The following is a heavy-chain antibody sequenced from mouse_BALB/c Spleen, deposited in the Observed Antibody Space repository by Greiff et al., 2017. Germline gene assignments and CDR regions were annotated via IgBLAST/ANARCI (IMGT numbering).Heavy chain of an antibody. V-gene: IGHV1S29*02. CDR1: GYTFTDYN. D-gene: IGHD4-1*01. J-gene: IGHJ2*01. CDR2: IYPYNGGT. CDR3: ARDWDRGDY. Sequence: EVNLVESGPELVKPGASVKISCKASGYTFTDYNMHWVKQSHGKSLEWIGYIYPYNGGTGYNQKFKSKATLTVDNSSSTAYMELRSLTSEDSAVYYCARDWDRGDYWGQGTTLTVSS.